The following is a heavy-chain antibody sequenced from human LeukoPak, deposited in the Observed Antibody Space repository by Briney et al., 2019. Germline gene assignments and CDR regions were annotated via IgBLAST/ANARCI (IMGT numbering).Heavy chain of an antibody. CDR1: GGSLSGYY. D-gene: IGHD3-3*01. J-gene: IGHJ4*02. Sequence: KPSETLSLTCAVYGGSLSGYYWSWIRQPPGKGLEWIGEINHSGSTNYNPSLKSRATISVDTSKNQFSLKLSSVTAADTAVYYCARDHAIFNYWGQGTLVTVSS. CDR2: INHSGST. V-gene: IGHV4-34*01. CDR3: ARDHAIFNY.